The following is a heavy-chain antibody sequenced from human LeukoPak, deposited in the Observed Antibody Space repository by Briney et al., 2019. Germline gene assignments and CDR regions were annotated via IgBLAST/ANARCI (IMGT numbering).Heavy chain of an antibody. D-gene: IGHD6-13*01. V-gene: IGHV3-30*01. CDR3: AGSPKYSSSWFEYFQH. J-gene: IGHJ1*01. Sequence: GGSLRLSCAASGFTFSSYAMHWVRQAPGKGLEWVAAISHDGSKKYHADSVKGRFTISRDNSKNTVYLQMNSLRAEDTAVYFCAGSPKYSSSWFEYFQHWGQGTLVTVSS. CDR1: GFTFSSYA. CDR2: ISHDGSKK.